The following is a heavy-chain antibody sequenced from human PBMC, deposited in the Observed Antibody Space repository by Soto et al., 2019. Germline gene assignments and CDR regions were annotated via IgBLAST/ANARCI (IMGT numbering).Heavy chain of an antibody. CDR2: IYSGGST. CDR1: GFTVSSNY. Sequence: GGSLRLSCAASGFTVSSNYMSWVRQAPGKGLEWVSVIYSGGSTYYADSVKGRFTISRHNSKNTMYLQMNSLRAEDTAVYYCARDRRITGTSPAPFYQRPLHYYYYMDVWGKGTTVTVSS. CDR3: ARDRRITGTSPAPFYQRPLHYYYYMDV. J-gene: IGHJ6*03. D-gene: IGHD1-7*01. V-gene: IGHV3-53*04.